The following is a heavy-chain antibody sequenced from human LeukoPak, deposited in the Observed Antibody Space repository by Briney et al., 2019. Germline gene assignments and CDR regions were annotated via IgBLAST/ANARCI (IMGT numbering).Heavy chain of an antibody. V-gene: IGHV5-51*01. CDR2: IYPGDSDT. D-gene: IGHD3-22*01. J-gene: IGHJ5*02. CDR1: GYSFTSYW. CDR3: ARRPHYYDSSGYFNWFDP. Sequence: GESLKISCKGSGYSFTSYWIGWVRQTPGKGLEWMRIIYPGDSDTRYSPSFQGQVTISADKSISTAYLQWSSLKASDTAMYYCARRPHYYDSSGYFNWFDPWGQGTLVTVSS.